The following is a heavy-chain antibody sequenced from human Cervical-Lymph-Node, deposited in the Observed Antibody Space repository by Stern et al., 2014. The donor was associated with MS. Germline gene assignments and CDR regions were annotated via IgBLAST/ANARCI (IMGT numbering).Heavy chain of an antibody. CDR3: TRDEGHAEYYQH. Sequence: VQLVQSGAEVKQPGSSVKVSCKASGGTFGGYAVSWGRQAPRQGLEWMGGIVPMFGTANYAQKFQDRATMTADASTNTAYMELSSLTSEDTAMYYCTRDEGHAEYYQHWGQGTLITVSS. CDR1: GGTFGGYA. J-gene: IGHJ1*01. CDR2: IVPMFGTA. V-gene: IGHV1-69*01.